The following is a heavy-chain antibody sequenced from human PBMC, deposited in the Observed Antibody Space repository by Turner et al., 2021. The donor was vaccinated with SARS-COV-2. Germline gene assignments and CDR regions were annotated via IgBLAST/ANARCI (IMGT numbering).Heavy chain of an antibody. V-gene: IGHV3-30*04. Sequence: QVQLVESGGGVVQPGRFRRPSRAAPGFTFSSYAMHWVRQAPGKGLEWVAVISYDGSNKFYADTVKCRFTISRDNSKNTLYLQMNSLRADDTAVYYCARDQEGWKFDYWGQGTLVTVSS. J-gene: IGHJ4*02. CDR3: ARDQEGWKFDY. CDR1: GFTFSSYA. D-gene: IGHD1-1*01. CDR2: ISYDGSNK.